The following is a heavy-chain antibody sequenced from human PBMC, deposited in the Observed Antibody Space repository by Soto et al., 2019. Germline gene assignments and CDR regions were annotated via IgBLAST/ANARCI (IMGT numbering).Heavy chain of an antibody. CDR1: GHSFTSYW. CDR3: ARRSRYAVGVYGMDV. J-gene: IGHJ6*02. V-gene: IGHV5-51*01. Sequence: GESLKISCQGSGHSFTSYWIGWVRPLPGKGLEWMGIIYLGDSDTRYSPSFQGQVTISADKSISTAYLQWSSLKASDTAMYYCARRSRYAVGVYGMDVWGQGTTVTVSS. D-gene: IGHD2-2*01. CDR2: IYLGDSDT.